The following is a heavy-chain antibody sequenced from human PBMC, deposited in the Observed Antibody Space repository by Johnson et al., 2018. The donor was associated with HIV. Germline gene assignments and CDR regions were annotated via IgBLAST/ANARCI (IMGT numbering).Heavy chain of an antibody. Sequence: QVQLVESGGGEVQPGGSLRLSCAASRFTFNSHDMNWVRQAPGKGLEWVALISFDGTSKYYGDSVKGRFTISRDNSKNTLDLQMNSLRTEDTAVHYWAKEYFDIWGQGTMVTVSS. CDR2: ISFDGTSK. CDR3: AKEYFDI. CDR1: RFTFNSHD. J-gene: IGHJ3*02. V-gene: IGHV3-30*02.